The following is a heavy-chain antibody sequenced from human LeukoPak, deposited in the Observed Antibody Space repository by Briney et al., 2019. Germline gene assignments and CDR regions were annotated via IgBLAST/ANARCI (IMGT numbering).Heavy chain of an antibody. D-gene: IGHD2-15*01. CDR3: ARDGIVAALNY. Sequence: GGSLRLSCAASGFTFSSYAMSWVRQAPGKGLEWVSAISGSGGSTYYADSVKGRFTISRDNAKNSLYLQMNSLRAEDTAVYYCARDGIVAALNYWGQGTLVTVPS. J-gene: IGHJ4*02. CDR1: GFTFSSYA. CDR2: ISGSGGST. V-gene: IGHV3-23*01.